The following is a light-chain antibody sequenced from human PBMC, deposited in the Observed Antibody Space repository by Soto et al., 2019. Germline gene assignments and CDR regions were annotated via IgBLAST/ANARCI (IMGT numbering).Light chain of an antibody. V-gene: IGKV1-5*03. CDR1: PDMHLW. CDR2: KAS. Sequence: IQMTQSPSTLSASVGDRVTITCRASPDMHLWLAWYQQKPGKAPKLLIYKASTLERGVPSRFIGSGSGTDFTLAISSLQPDDFATYYCQQYSSDSNTFGQGTRVDSK. CDR3: QQYSSDSNT. J-gene: IGKJ2*01.